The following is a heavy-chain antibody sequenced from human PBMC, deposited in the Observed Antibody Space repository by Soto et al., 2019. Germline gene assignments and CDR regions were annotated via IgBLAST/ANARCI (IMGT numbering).Heavy chain of an antibody. D-gene: IGHD6-19*01. Sequence: SETLSLTCTVSGGSISSYYWSWIRQPPGKVLEWIGYIYYSGSTNYNPSLKSRVTISVDTSKNQFSLKLSSVTAADTAVYYCARGSGYSSGWPYWGQGTLVTVSS. CDR1: GGSISSYY. J-gene: IGHJ4*02. CDR3: ARGSGYSSGWPY. V-gene: IGHV4-59*01. CDR2: IYYSGST.